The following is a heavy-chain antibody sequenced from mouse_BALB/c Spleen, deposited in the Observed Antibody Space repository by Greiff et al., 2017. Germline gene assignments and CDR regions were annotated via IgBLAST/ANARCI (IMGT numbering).Heavy chain of an antibody. Sequence: QVQLQQSGAELVKPGASVKLSCKASGYTFTSYYMYWVKQRPGQGLEWIGEINPSNGGTNFNEKFKSKATLTVDKSSSTAYMQLSSLTSEDSAVYYCTRSHYYVSSWGFAYWGQGTLVTVSA. V-gene: IGHV1S81*02. J-gene: IGHJ3*01. CDR1: GYTFTSYY. CDR2: INPSNGGT. CDR3: TRSHYYVSSWGFAY. D-gene: IGHD1-1*01.